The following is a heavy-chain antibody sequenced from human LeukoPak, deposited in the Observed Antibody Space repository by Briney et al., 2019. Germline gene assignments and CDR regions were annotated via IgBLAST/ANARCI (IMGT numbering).Heavy chain of an antibody. D-gene: IGHD3-3*01. CDR3: ARVETQDYDFWSGYGNWFDP. J-gene: IGHJ5*02. V-gene: IGHV4-31*03. CDR1: GGSISSSSYY. CDR2: IYYSGST. Sequence: SETLSLTCTVSGGSISSSSYYWGWIRQPPGKGLEWIGYIYYSGSTYYNPSLKSRVTISVDTSKNQFSLKLSSVTAADTAVYYCARVETQDYDFWSGYGNWFDPWGQGTLVTVSS.